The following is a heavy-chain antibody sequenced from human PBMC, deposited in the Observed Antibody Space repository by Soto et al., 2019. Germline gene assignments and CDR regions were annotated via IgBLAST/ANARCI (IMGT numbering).Heavy chain of an antibody. D-gene: IGHD2-8*02. V-gene: IGHV5-51*01. CDR2: IYPGDSDT. CDR3: ATSPGSTDHHYYYMDV. J-gene: IGHJ6*03. Sequence: GESLKISCKGSGYSFTSYWIGWVRQMPGKGLEWMGIIYPGDSDTRYSPSFQGQVTISADKSISTAYLQWSSLKASDTAMYYCATSPGSTDHHYYYMDVWGKGTTVTVSS. CDR1: GYSFTSYW.